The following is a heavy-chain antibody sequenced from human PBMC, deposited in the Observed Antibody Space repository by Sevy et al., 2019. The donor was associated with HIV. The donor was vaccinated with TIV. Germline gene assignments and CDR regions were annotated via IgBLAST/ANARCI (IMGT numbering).Heavy chain of an antibody. CDR2: ISSSSSYI. J-gene: IGHJ4*02. CDR3: ARDFSGSYDYVWGSYRYRYFDC. CDR1: GFTFSSYS. D-gene: IGHD3-16*02. Sequence: GGSLRLSCAASGFTFSSYSMNWVRQAPGKGLEWVSSISSSSSYIYYADSVKGRFTISRDNAKNSLYLQMNSLRAEDTAGYYCARDFSGSYDYVWGSYRYRYFDCWGQGTLVTVSS. V-gene: IGHV3-21*01.